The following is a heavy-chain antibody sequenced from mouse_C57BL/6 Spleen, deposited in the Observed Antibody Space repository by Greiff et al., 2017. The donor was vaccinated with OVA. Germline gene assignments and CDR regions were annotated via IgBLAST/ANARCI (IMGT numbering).Heavy chain of an antibody. D-gene: IGHD4-1*01. Sequence: EVKVVESGGGLVKPGGSLKLSCAASGFTFSDYGMHWFRQAPEKGLEWVAYISSGSSTIYYAATVKGQFTMSRDNAKNTLFLQMTSLRSEDTAMYYCATGTGDDWGKGTTLTVSS. V-gene: IGHV5-17*01. CDR1: GFTFSDYG. CDR3: ATGTGDD. CDR2: ISSGSSTI. J-gene: IGHJ2*01.